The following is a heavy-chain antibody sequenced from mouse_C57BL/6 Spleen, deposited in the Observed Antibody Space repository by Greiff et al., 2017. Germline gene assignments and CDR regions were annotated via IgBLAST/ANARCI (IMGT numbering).Heavy chain of an antibody. CDR3: AKASGVTTGGFAY. V-gene: IGHV2-5*01. CDR2: IWRGGST. CDR1: GFSLTSYG. Sequence: QVQLKESGPGLVQPSQSLSITCTVSGFSLTSYGVHWVRQSPGKGLEWLGVIWRGGSTDYNAAFMSRLSITKDNSKSQVFFKMNSLQADDTAIYYCAKASGVTTGGFAYWGQGTLVTVSA. D-gene: IGHD2-2*01. J-gene: IGHJ3*01.